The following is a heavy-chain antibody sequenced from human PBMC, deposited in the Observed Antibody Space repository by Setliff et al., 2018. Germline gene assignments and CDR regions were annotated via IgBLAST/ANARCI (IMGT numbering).Heavy chain of an antibody. V-gene: IGHV4-34*01. J-gene: IGHJ4*02. D-gene: IGHD3-22*01. Sequence: SETLSLTCAVYSGSFSGYYWSWIRRPPGEGLEWIGEINHSGSTNYNPSLKSRVTISVDTSKNQFSLKLSSVTAADTAVYYCARGHPPSDSSGYYYAYWGQGTLVTVSS. CDR3: ARGHPPSDSSGYYYAY. CDR2: INHSGST. CDR1: SGSFSGYY.